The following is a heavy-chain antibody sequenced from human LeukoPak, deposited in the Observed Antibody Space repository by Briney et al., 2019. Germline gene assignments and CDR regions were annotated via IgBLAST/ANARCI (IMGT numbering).Heavy chain of an antibody. Sequence: PGRSLRLSCAASGFTFSSYGMHWVRQAPGKGLEWVAVISYDGSNKYYADSVKGRFTISRDNSKNTLYLQMNSLRAEDTAVYYCAKDDRGYCSSTSCYMPFDYWGQGTLVTVSS. CDR1: GFTFSSYG. D-gene: IGHD2-2*02. CDR2: ISYDGSNK. V-gene: IGHV3-30*18. J-gene: IGHJ4*02. CDR3: AKDDRGYCSSTSCYMPFDY.